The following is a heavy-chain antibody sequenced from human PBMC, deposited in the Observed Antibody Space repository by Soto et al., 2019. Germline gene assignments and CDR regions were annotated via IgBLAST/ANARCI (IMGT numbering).Heavy chain of an antibody. CDR3: AKDIGLVLSFYFDY. CDR1: GFTFDDYA. J-gene: IGHJ4*02. D-gene: IGHD6-19*01. Sequence: ESGGGLVQPGRSLRLSCAASGFTFDDYAMHWVRQAPGKGLEWVSGISWNSGSIGYADSVKGRFTISRDNAKNSLYLQMNSLRAEDTALYYCAKDIGLVLSFYFDYWGQGTLVTVSS. CDR2: ISWNSGSI. V-gene: IGHV3-9*01.